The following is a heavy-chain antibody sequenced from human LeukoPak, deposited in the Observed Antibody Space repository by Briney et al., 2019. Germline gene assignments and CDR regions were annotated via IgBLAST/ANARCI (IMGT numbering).Heavy chain of an antibody. V-gene: IGHV3-30-3*01. J-gene: IGHJ4*02. CDR1: GFTFSSYA. D-gene: IGHD3-9*01. CDR3: AREGDILTGFYTRSDY. Sequence: GGSLRLSCAASGFTFSSYAMHWVRQAPGKGLEWVAVISYDGSNKYYADSVKGRFTISRDNSKNTLYLQMNSLRAEDTAVYYCAREGDILTGFYTRSDYWGQGTLVTVSS. CDR2: ISYDGSNK.